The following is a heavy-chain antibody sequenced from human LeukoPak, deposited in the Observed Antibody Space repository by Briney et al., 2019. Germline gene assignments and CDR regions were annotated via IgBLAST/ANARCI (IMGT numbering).Heavy chain of an antibody. CDR2: ISSNGGST. CDR3: ARGLSVVRGVIPPDY. V-gene: IGHV3-64*01. D-gene: IGHD3-10*01. CDR1: GFTFSSYA. Sequence: GGSLRLSCAASGFTFSSYAMHWVRQAPGKGLEYVSAISSNGGSTYYANSVKGRFTISRDNSKITLYLQMGSLRAEDMAVYHCARGLSVVRGVIPPDYWGQGTLVTVSS. J-gene: IGHJ4*02.